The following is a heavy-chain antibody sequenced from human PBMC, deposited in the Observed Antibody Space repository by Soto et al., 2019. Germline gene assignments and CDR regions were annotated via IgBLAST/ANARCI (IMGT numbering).Heavy chain of an antibody. J-gene: IGHJ6*02. CDR3: ARERGVEQWLVPYYYYGMDV. CDR2: ISYDGSNK. Sequence: GGSLRLSCAASGFTFSSYAMHWVRQAPGKGLEWVAVISYDGSNKYYADSVKGRFTISRDNSKNTLYLQMNSLRAEDTAVYYCARERGVEQWLVPYYYYGMDVWGQGTTVTVSS. V-gene: IGHV3-30-3*01. CDR1: GFTFSSYA. D-gene: IGHD6-19*01.